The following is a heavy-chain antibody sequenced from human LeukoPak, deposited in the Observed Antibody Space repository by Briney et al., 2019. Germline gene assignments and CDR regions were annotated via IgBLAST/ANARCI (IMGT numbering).Heavy chain of an antibody. CDR3: ARTSADGLYGSGSYFIDY. D-gene: IGHD3-10*01. J-gene: IGHJ4*02. CDR1: GRSISSFGYY. Sequence: SQTLSLTCTVSGRSISSFGYYCSWIRQHPGKGLEWIVYIYYSGSTYYNPSLKSRVTISVDTPKTQFSQKLSSVTAADTAGYCCARTSADGLYGSGSYFIDYWGQGTLVTGSS. V-gene: IGHV4-31*03. CDR2: IYYSGST.